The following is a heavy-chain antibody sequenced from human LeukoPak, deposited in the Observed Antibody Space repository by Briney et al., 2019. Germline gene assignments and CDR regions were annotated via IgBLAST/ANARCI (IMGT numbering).Heavy chain of an antibody. Sequence: SETLSLTCTVSGGSISSYYWSWIRQPAGKGLEWIGRIYTSGSTNYNPSLKSRVTMSVDTSKNQFSLKLSSVTAADTAVYYCARDNWNYEANRFDPWGQGTLVTVSS. CDR3: ARDNWNYEANRFDP. D-gene: IGHD1-7*01. CDR2: IYTSGST. CDR1: GGSISSYY. J-gene: IGHJ5*02. V-gene: IGHV4-4*07.